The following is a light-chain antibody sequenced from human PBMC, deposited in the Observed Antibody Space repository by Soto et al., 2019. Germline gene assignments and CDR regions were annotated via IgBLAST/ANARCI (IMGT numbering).Light chain of an antibody. Sequence: EIVMTQAPATLSVSPGERANLSCSSSQSVSSNLAWYQQKPGQAPRLLIYGASTRATGIPARFSGSGSGTDFTLTISSLEPEDFAVYYCQQRQYWPPITFGQGTRLEIK. V-gene: IGKV3D-15*01. CDR3: QQRQYWPPIT. CDR1: QSVSSN. CDR2: GAS. J-gene: IGKJ5*01.